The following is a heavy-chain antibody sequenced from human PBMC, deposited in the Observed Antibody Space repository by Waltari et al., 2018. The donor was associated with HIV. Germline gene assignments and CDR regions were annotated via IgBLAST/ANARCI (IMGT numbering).Heavy chain of an antibody. J-gene: IGHJ3*01. V-gene: IGHV3-49*04. CDR1: GFTCGDYA. CDR3: VRDLAWRAFDV. Sequence: QLVESGGALIQPGRSLRLSCTASGFTCGDYALNWVRQAPGKGLEWVVFIRSKTSGETREYAASVKGRFSISRDDSKGMVYLQMNSLRADDTALYYCVRDLAWRAFDVWGQGTMVTVSS. D-gene: IGHD3-3*01. CDR2: IRSKTSGETR.